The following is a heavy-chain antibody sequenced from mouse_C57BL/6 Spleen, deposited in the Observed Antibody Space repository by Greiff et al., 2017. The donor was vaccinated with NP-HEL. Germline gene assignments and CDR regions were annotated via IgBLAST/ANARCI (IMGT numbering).Heavy chain of an antibody. CDR2: IWSGGST. D-gene: IGHD2-3*01. J-gene: IGHJ3*01. CDR3: AMPASIYDGYPLAY. Sequence: QVQLKQSGPGLVQPSQSLSITCTVSGFSLTSYGVHWVRQSPGKGLEWLGVIWSGGSTDYNAAFISRLSISKDNSKSQVFFKMNSLQADDTAIYYCAMPASIYDGYPLAYWGQGTLVTVSA. V-gene: IGHV2-2*01. CDR1: GFSLTSYG.